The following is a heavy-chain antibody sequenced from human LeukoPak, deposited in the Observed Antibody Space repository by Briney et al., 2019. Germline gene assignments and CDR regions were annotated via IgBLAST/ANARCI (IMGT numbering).Heavy chain of an antibody. CDR2: IYSGGST. CDR3: ARAKPKNMVRGLIMRRESRYYFDY. CDR1: GFTVSSNY. Sequence: QAGGSLRLSCAASGFTVSSNYMSWVRQAPGKGLEWVSVIYSGGSTYYADSVKGRFTISRDNSKSTLDIQINSLRAEDTAVYYCARAKPKNMVRGLIMRRESRYYFDYWGQGTLVTVSS. J-gene: IGHJ4*02. V-gene: IGHV3-53*01. D-gene: IGHD3-10*01.